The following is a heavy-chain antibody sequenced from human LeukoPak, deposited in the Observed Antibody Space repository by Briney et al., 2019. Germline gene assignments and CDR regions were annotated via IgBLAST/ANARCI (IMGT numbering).Heavy chain of an antibody. J-gene: IGHJ4*02. CDR3: ARGNVNGLRLGELSSSDYFDY. CDR2: ISSSSSYI. D-gene: IGHD3-16*02. Sequence: GGSLRLSCAASGFTFSSYSMNWVRQAPGKGLEWVSSISSSSSYIYYADSVKGRFTISRDNAKNSLYLQMNSLRAEDTAVYYCARGNVNGLRLGELSSSDYFDYWGQGTLVTVSS. V-gene: IGHV3-21*01. CDR1: GFTFSSYS.